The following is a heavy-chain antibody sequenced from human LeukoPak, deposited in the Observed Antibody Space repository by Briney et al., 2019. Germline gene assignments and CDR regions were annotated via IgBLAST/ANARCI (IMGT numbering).Heavy chain of an antibody. J-gene: IGHJ5*02. CDR3: ARDRDDSSTYYLRLDP. CDR1: SDSISSYY. CDR2: IHYTGPT. Sequence: PSETLSLTCTVSSDSISSYYWSWIRQPPGKGLEWFGYIHYTGPTSYNPSLKSRVPISVDTSKHQFSLALSSVTAADTAVYYCARDRDDSSTYYLRLDPWGQGTLVTVSS. D-gene: IGHD3-22*01. V-gene: IGHV4-59*13.